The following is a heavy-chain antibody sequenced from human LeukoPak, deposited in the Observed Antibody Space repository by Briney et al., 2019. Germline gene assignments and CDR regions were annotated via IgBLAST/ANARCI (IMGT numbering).Heavy chain of an antibody. CDR3: ARAFGYSSGWPFDY. Sequence: ASVKVSCKASGYTFTGCYMHWVRQAPGQGLEWMGWINPNSGGTNYAQKFQGRVTMTRDTSISTAYMELSRLRSDDTAVYYCARAFGYSSGWPFDYWGQGTLVTVSS. J-gene: IGHJ4*02. CDR1: GYTFTGCY. D-gene: IGHD6-19*01. CDR2: INPNSGGT. V-gene: IGHV1-2*02.